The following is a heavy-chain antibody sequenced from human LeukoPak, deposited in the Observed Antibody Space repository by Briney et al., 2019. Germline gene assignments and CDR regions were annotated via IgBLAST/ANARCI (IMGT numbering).Heavy chain of an antibody. CDR1: GFTVSSNY. J-gene: IGHJ4*02. Sequence: GGSLRLSCAASGFTVSSNYMGCVRQAPGKGLEWVSVIYSGGDTYYADSVKGRFTISRDNSKNMIYLEMSSLKTEDTAVYYCAKERNLEIAVAGTIFDYWGQGTLVTVSS. D-gene: IGHD6-19*01. CDR3: AKERNLEIAVAGTIFDY. V-gene: IGHV3-66*01. CDR2: IYSGGDT.